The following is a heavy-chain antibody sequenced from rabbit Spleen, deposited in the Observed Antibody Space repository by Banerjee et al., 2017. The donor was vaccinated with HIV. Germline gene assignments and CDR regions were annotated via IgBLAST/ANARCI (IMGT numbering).Heavy chain of an antibody. D-gene: IGHD3-1*01. Sequence: QEQLEESGGDLVKPEGSLTLTCTASGFSFSNKYVMCWVRQAPGKGLEWIACINTYTGKPVYATWPKGRFTISRTSSTTVTLQMTSLTAADTATYFCARDLASVVGWNFNLWGQGTLVTVS. J-gene: IGHJ4*01. CDR1: GFSFSNKYV. CDR2: INTYTGKP. CDR3: ARDLASVVGWNFNL. V-gene: IGHV1S45*01.